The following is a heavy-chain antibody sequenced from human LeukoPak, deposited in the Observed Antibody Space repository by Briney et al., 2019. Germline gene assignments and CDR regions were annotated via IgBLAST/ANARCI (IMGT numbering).Heavy chain of an antibody. CDR3: ARGRITMVQGPVDY. CDR1: GYTFTGYY. V-gene: IGHV1-2*02. CDR2: INPNSGGA. Sequence: ASLKVSCKASGYTFTGYYMHWVRQAPGQGLEWMGWINPNSGGANYAQKFQGRVTMTRDTSISTAYKELSRLRSDDTAVYYCARGRITMVQGPVDYWGQGTLVTVSS. J-gene: IGHJ4*02. D-gene: IGHD3-10*01.